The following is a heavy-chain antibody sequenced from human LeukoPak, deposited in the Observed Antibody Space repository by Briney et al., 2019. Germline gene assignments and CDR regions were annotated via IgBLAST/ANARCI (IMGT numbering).Heavy chain of an antibody. D-gene: IGHD3-10*01. CDR1: GYTFTSYG. Sequence: ASVKVSCKASGYTFTSYGISWVRQAPGQGLEWMGWISAYNGNTNYAQKLQGRVTMTTDTSTSTAYMELRSLRSDDTAVYYCARAFTQRIYGREEETWGQGTLVTVSS. CDR2: ISAYNGNT. V-gene: IGHV1-18*01. J-gene: IGHJ5*02. CDR3: ARAFTQRIYGREEET.